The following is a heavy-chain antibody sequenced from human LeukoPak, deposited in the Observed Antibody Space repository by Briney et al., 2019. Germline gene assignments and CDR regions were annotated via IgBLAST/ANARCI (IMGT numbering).Heavy chain of an antibody. D-gene: IGHD6-13*01. CDR1: GGTFSSYA. Sequence: SVKVSCKASGGTFSSYAISWVRQAPGQGLEWMGGIIPIFGTANYAQKFQGRVTITADKSTSTAYMELSSLRSEDTAVYYCARGRDSNWSWHLHFDYWGQGTLVTVSS. CDR2: IIPIFGTA. V-gene: IGHV1-69*06. CDR3: ARGRDSNWSWHLHFDY. J-gene: IGHJ4*02.